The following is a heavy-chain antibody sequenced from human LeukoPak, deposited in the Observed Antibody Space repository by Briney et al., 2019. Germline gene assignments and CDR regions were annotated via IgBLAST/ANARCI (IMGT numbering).Heavy chain of an antibody. CDR3: ARDPGYSYGHGWFDP. CDR1: GYTFTSNG. CDR2: ISAYNGNT. D-gene: IGHD5-18*01. J-gene: IGHJ5*02. Sequence: ASVKVSCKASGYTFTSNGISWVRQAPGQGLEWMGWISAYNGNTNYAQKLQGRVTMTTDTSTSTTYMEVRSLRSDDTAVYYCARDPGYSYGHGWFDPWGQGNLVTVSS. V-gene: IGHV1-18*01.